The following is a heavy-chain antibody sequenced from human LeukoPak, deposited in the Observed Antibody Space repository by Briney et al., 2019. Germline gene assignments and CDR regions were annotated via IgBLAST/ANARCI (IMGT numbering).Heavy chain of an antibody. CDR2: INHSGNT. V-gene: IGHV4-34*01. D-gene: IGHD2-2*01. J-gene: IGHJ5*01. CDR3: ARGMPAAVRDAWYWFDS. Sequence: SETLSLSCAVSGGSFRGYYWSWIRPTPGKGLEWIGEINHSGNTNYNPSLKSRITISVDTSKNQFSLKLNSVSAADTAVYYCARGMPAAVRDAWYWFDSWGQGTLVTVSS. CDR1: GGSFRGYY.